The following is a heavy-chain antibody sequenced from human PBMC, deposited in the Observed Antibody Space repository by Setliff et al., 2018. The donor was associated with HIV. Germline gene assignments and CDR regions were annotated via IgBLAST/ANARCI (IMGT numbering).Heavy chain of an antibody. D-gene: IGHD6-19*01. CDR3: ARDGGSRGWYFVLGYSDY. Sequence: TSETLSLTCTVSGGSTDSGSYYWAWIRQPPGKGLEWIGSMYYTGSTYYNPSLKSRVTISIDTSKNQFSLKLNSVTAADTAMYYCARDGGSRGWYFVLGYSDYWGPGTLVTVSS. CDR2: MYYTGST. CDR1: GGSTDSGSYY. J-gene: IGHJ4*02. V-gene: IGHV4-39*02.